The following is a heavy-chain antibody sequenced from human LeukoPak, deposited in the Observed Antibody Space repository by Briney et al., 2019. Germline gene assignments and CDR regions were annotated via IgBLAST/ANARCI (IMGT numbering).Heavy chain of an antibody. J-gene: IGHJ3*02. D-gene: IGHD4-23*01. V-gene: IGHV3-20*04. CDR2: INWNAGST. Sequence: GGSLRLSCAASGFTFDDYAMSWVRQAPGKGLEWVSGINWNAGSTGYADSVKGRFTISRDNAKNTLYLQMNGLRAEDTAVYYCAKDLDTTVVLDAFDMWGQGTLVTVSS. CDR1: GFTFDDYA. CDR3: AKDLDTTVVLDAFDM.